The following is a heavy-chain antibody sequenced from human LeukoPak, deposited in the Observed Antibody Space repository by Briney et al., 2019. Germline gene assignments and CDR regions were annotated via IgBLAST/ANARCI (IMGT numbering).Heavy chain of an antibody. CDR1: GYSINSGYY. D-gene: IGHD3-10*01. Sequence: SETLSLTCTVSGYSINSGYYWSWIRQPPGKGLEWIGYIYYSGSTNYNPSLKSRVTISVDTSKNQFSLKLSSVTAADTAVYYCARVRYYYGSGSYYPRWFDPWGQGTLVTVSS. V-gene: IGHV4-61*01. J-gene: IGHJ5*02. CDR3: ARVRYYYGSGSYYPRWFDP. CDR2: IYYSGST.